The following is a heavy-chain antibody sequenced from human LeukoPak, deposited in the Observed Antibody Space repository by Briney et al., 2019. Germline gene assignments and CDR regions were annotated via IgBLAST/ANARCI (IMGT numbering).Heavy chain of an antibody. Sequence: GGSLRLSCAASGFTFDDYGMSWVRQAPGKGLEWVSGINWNGGSTGYADSVKGRFTISRDNAKNSLYLQMNSLRAEDTAVYYCASHGDYVYNWFDPWGQGTLVTVSS. CDR3: ASHGDYVYNWFDP. D-gene: IGHD4-17*01. J-gene: IGHJ5*02. CDR1: GFTFDDYG. V-gene: IGHV3-20*04. CDR2: INWNGGST.